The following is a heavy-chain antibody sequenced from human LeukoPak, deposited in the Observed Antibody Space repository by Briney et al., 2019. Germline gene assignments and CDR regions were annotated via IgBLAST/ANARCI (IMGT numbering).Heavy chain of an antibody. CDR3: ARAHGGIGAFDI. CDR2: INPNSGGT. V-gene: IGHV1-2*02. J-gene: IGHJ3*02. D-gene: IGHD3-16*01. Sequence: EASVKVPCKASGYTFTGYYMHWVRQAPGQGLEWMGWINPNSGGTNYAQKFQGRVTMTRDTSISTAYMELSRLRSDDTAVYYCARAHGGIGAFDIWGQGTMVTVSS. CDR1: GYTFTGYY.